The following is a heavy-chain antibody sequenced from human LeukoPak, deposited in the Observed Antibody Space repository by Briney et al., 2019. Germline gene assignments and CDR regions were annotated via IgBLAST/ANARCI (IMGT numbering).Heavy chain of an antibody. V-gene: IGHV4-38-2*01. Sequence: SETLSLTCAVSGYSISSGYYWGWIRQPPGKGLEWIGSIYHSGSTYYNPSLKSRVTISVDTSKHQFSLKLSSVTAADTAVYYCARAWGDIVVVPAATDNWFDPWGQGTLVTVSS. CDR3: ARAWGDIVVVPAATDNWFDP. CDR1: GYSISSGYY. CDR2: IYHSGST. D-gene: IGHD2-2*01. J-gene: IGHJ5*02.